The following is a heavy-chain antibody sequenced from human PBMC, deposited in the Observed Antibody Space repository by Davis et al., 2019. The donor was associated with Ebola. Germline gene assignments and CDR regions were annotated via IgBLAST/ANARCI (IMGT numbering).Heavy chain of an antibody. CDR1: GGTFSSYA. Sequence: SVKVSCKASGGTFSSYAISWVRQAPGQGLEWMGGIIPIFGTANYAQKFQGRVTITADESTSTAYMELSSLRSEDTAVYYCARPISFYSNWYYGMDVWGQGTTVTVSS. CDR3: ARPISFYSNWYYGMDV. D-gene: IGHD4-11*01. CDR2: IIPIFGTA. J-gene: IGHJ6*02. V-gene: IGHV1-69*13.